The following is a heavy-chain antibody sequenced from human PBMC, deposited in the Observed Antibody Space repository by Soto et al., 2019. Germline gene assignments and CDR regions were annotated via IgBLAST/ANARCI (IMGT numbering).Heavy chain of an antibody. V-gene: IGHV4-39*01. CDR1: GDSIRNSRFY. D-gene: IGHD3-22*01. Sequence: SETLSLTCSVSGDSIRNSRFYWAWIRQPPGEGLEWIGSIYHTGNAYYNPSLKSRVTIFVDTSKNQFSLKLTSVTAADTALYYCARDYFDSSDYTTNWFDPWGQGTLVTVS. J-gene: IGHJ5*02. CDR2: IYHTGNA. CDR3: ARDYFDSSDYTTNWFDP.